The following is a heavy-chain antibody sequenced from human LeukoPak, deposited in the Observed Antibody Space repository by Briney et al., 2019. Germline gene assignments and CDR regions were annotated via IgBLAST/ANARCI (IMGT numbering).Heavy chain of an antibody. CDR2: IYYSGST. CDR3: ARRYCSSTTCYELDY. J-gene: IGHJ4*02. CDR1: GGSISSSSYY. V-gene: IGHV4-39*07. Sequence: SETLSLTCTVSGGSISSSSYYWGWIRQPPGKGLEWIGSIYYSGSTYYNPSLKSRVTISVDTSKNQFSLKLRSVTAADTAVYYCARRYCSSTTCYELDYWGQGTLVTVSS. D-gene: IGHD2-2*01.